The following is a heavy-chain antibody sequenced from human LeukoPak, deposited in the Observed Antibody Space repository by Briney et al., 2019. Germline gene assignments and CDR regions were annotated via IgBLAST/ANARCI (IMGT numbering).Heavy chain of an antibody. CDR1: GGTFSSYA. J-gene: IGHJ6*04. CDR2: IIPIFGTA. CDR3: ARAHDDYGDYYYYGMDV. D-gene: IGHD4-17*01. V-gene: IGHV1-69*06. Sequence: SVKVSCTASGGTFSSYAISWVRQAPGQGLEWMGGIIPIFGTANYAQKFQGRVTITADKSTSPAYMELSSLRSEDTAVYYCARAHDDYGDYYYYGMDVWGKGTTVTVSS.